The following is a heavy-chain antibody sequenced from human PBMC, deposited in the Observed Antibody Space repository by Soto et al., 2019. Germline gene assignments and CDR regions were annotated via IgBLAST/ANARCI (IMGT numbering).Heavy chain of an antibody. D-gene: IGHD2-15*01. Sequence: GGSLRLSCAASGFTFSDYYMSWIRQAPGKGLEWISYISTRGTTIYYADSVKGRFTISRNNAKNSLYLQLNSLRAEDTAIYYCATGKGFCSGGSCFWYWGQGTLVTVSS. CDR2: ISTRGTTI. CDR3: ATGKGFCSGGSCFWY. CDR1: GFTFSDYY. J-gene: IGHJ4*01. V-gene: IGHV3-11*01.